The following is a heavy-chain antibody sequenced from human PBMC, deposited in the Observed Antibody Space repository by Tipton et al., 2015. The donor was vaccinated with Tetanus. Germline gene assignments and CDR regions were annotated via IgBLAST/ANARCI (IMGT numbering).Heavy chain of an antibody. D-gene: IGHD5-12*01. CDR3: ARASYDSSKKGAFDS. CDR1: GASLRGGDYH. V-gene: IGHV4-61*08. Sequence: GLVKPSETLSLTCTVSGASLRGGDYHWSWIRQPPGKGLEWLAYISGSGATNSNYYLKSRITMTQDTSRYQFSLKLTAVTAADTAVYCGARASYDSSKKGAFDSWGQGSLVLVSS. CDR2: ISGSGAT. J-gene: IGHJ4*02.